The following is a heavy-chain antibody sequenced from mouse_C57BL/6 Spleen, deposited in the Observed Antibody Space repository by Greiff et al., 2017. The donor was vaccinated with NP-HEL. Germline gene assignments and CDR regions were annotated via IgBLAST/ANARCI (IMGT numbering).Heavy chain of an antibody. CDR1: GYTFTSYW. J-gene: IGHJ1*03. Sequence: QVQLKQPGAELVKPGASVKLSCKASGYTFTSYWMQWVKQRPGQGLEWIGEIDPSDSYTNYNQKFKGKATLTVDTSSSTAYMQLSSLTSEDSAVYYCARWDYYGSSYEYFDVWGTGTTVTVSS. D-gene: IGHD1-1*01. CDR2: IDPSDSYT. CDR3: ARWDYYGSSYEYFDV. V-gene: IGHV1-50*01.